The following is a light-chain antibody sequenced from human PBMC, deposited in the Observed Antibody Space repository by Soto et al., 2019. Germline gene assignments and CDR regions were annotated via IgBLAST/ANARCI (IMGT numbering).Light chain of an antibody. CDR1: QSIGSW. V-gene: IGKV1-5*01. CDR2: DAS. CDR3: QQYNSYWT. J-gene: IGKJ1*01. Sequence: DIQMTQSPSTLSASVGDRVTITCRASQSIGSWLAWYQQKPGKAPKLLIYDASSLESGVPSRFSGSGSGTEFTLTISILQPADFATYYCQQYNSYWTFGQGTKVEIK.